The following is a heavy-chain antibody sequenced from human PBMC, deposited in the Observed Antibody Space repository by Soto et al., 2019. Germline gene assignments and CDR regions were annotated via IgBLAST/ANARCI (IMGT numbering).Heavy chain of an antibody. Sequence: PGGSLRLSCAASGVSFIAYAMNWVRQAPGKGLQWVSGLVGSGADKNYADSVRGRFTVSRDNSKNTLYLQMNSLRDEDTAVYYCAKDLIAGNGVWEAFDMWGRGTKVTVSS. J-gene: IGHJ3*02. CDR1: GVSFIAYA. V-gene: IGHV3-23*01. CDR3: AKDLIAGNGVWEAFDM. CDR2: LVGSGADK. D-gene: IGHD2-8*01.